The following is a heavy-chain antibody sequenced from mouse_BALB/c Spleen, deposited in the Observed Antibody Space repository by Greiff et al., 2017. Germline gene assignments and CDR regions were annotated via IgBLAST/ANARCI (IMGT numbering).Heavy chain of an antibody. V-gene: IGHV5-12-2*01. J-gene: IGHJ4*01. CDR1: GFTFSSYT. CDR3: ARHEVLRAYAMDY. D-gene: IGHD1-1*01. Sequence: EVKVEESGGGLVQPGGSLKLSCAASGFTFSSYTMSWVRQTPEKRLEWVAYISNGGGSTYYPDTVKGRFTISRDNAKNTLYLQMSSLKSEDTAMYYCARHEVLRAYAMDYWGQGTSVTVSS. CDR2: ISNGGGST.